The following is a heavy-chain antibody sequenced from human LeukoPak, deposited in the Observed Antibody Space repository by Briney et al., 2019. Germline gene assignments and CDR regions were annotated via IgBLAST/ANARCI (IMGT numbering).Heavy chain of an antibody. J-gene: IGHJ6*02. Sequence: GGSLRLSCAASGFIFSNYGMNWVRQAPGKGLEWVAAISASGSATSYADSVRGRFTISRDNSKSTTYLQMNSLRAEDTAVYYCVREIRETVITRHYYYGIDVWGQGTTVTVSS. CDR3: VREIRETVITRHYYYGIDV. V-gene: IGHV3-23*01. CDR1: GFIFSNYG. CDR2: ISASGSAT. D-gene: IGHD1-7*01.